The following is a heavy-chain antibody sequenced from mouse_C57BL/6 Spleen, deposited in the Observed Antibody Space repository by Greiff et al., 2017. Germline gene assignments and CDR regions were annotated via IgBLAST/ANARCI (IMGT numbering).Heavy chain of an antibody. D-gene: IGHD2-3*01. CDR1: GFTFSDYY. J-gene: IGHJ4*01. V-gene: IGHV5-16*01. CDR2: INYDGSST. CDR3: ARGGMGAMDY. Sequence: EVQLVESEGGLVQPGSSMKLSCTASGFTFSDYYMAWVRQVPEKGLEWVANINYDGSSTYYLDSLKSRFIISRDNAKNILYLQMSSLKSEDTATYYCARGGMGAMDYWGQGTSVTVSS.